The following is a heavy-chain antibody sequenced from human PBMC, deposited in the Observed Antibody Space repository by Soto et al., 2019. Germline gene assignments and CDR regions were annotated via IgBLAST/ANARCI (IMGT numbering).Heavy chain of an antibody. Sequence: SETLSLTCALYGGSLSKYYWSWIRQPPGQGLEWIGEVSNYNPSLKSRVTISVDTSKNQLSLKLRSAAAGDTAVYYCARKHYSGFDLWGQGTLVTAPQ. CDR3: ARKHYSGFDL. CDR1: GGSLSKYY. J-gene: IGHJ4*02. CDR2: VS. V-gene: IGHV4-34*01. D-gene: IGHD4-4*01.